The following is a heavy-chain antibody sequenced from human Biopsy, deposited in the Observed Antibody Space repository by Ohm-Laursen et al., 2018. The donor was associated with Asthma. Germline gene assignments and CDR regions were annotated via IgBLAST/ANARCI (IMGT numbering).Heavy chain of an antibody. J-gene: IGHJ4*02. V-gene: IGHV3-11*06. CDR1: GFTLDEYY. D-gene: IGHD1-1*01. CDR3: AMGTPGTTALY. CDR2: MRISDWGRHT. Sequence: SLRLSCAASGFTLDEYYLIYIRQVPGKGLEWVSWMRISDWGRHTDYGDSVKGRFTISRDNGKKSVFLQMNGLRADDSGVYYCAMGTPGTTALYWGQGTLVTVSS.